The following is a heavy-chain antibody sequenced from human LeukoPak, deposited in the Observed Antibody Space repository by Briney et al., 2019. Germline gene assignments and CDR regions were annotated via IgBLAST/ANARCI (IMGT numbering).Heavy chain of an antibody. CDR2: IKSKTDGGTT. CDR1: GFTFSSYE. V-gene: IGHV3-15*01. J-gene: IGHJ4*02. Sequence: PGGSLRLSCAASGFTFSSYEMNWVRQAPGKGLEWVGRIKSKTDGGTTDYAAPVKGRFTISRDDSKNTLYLQMNSLKTEDTAVYYCTTVVVGFHGEFHDYWGQGTLVTVSS. D-gene: IGHD3-10*01. CDR3: TTVVVGFHGEFHDY.